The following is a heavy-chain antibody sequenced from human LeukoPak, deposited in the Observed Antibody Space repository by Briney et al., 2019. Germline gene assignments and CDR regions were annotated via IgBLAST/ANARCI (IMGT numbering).Heavy chain of an antibody. CDR3: ARRGRIVTTHYYYGMDV. J-gene: IGHJ6*02. CDR1: GYTFTGYY. V-gene: IGHV1-2*02. CDR2: INPNSGGT. D-gene: IGHD5-12*01. Sequence: ASVKVSCKASGYTFTGYYMHWVRQAPGQGLEWMGWINPNSGGTNYAQKFQGRVTMTRDTSISTVYMELSRLRSDDTAVYYCARRGRIVTTHYYYGMDVWGQGTTVTVSS.